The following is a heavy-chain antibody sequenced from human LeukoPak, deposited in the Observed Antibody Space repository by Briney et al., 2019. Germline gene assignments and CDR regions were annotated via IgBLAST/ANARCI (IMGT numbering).Heavy chain of an antibody. CDR3: VRHYASGQDY. J-gene: IGHJ4*02. V-gene: IGHV5-10-1*01. D-gene: IGHD3-10*01. Sequence: GASLRISCKASGYTFTSYWISWVRHTPGKGLEWMARIDPRDSFTRYGPSFQGHVTISSDKSINTAYLHWSSLKASDTATYYCVRHYASGQDYWGQGTLVTVSS. CDR1: GYTFTSYW. CDR2: IDPRDSFT.